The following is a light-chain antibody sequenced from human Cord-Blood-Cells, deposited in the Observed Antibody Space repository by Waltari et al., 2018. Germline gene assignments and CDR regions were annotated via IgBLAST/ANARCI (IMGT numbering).Light chain of an antibody. CDR3: QQYGSSPPLT. Sequence: EIVLTQSPGTLSLSPGDRATLSCSASQSVSSSYLAWYKQKPGQAPRLLIYCASSRATSSPDRCRGSGSGTDFTLTISRLEPEDFAVYYCQQYGSSPPLTFGGGTKVEIK. J-gene: IGKJ4*01. CDR2: CAS. CDR1: QSVSSSY. V-gene: IGKV3-20*01.